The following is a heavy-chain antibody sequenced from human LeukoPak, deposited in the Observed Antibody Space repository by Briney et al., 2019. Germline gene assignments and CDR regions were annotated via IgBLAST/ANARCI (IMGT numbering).Heavy chain of an antibody. J-gene: IGHJ4*02. CDR3: ARGGSGWYIPAY. CDR1: GFTFSSYA. CDR2: ISGSGATT. V-gene: IGHV3-23*01. D-gene: IGHD6-19*01. Sequence: GGSLRLSCAASGFTFSSYAMRWVRQAPGKGVEWGPAISGSGATTSYPDSLKRRFTISRNNSKNTLYLQMNSLRAEDTAVYYCARGGSGWYIPAYWGQGTLVTVSS.